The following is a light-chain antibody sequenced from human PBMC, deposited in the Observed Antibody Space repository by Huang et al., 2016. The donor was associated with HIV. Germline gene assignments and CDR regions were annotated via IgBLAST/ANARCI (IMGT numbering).Light chain of an antibody. V-gene: IGKV3-11*01. CDR2: DAS. J-gene: IGKJ4*01. CDR1: QSVSSS. Sequence: EIVLTQAPATLSLSPGDRATLSCRASQSVSSSLAWYQQQPGQAPRLLIYDASNRAAGIPARFSGSGSGTDFTLTISSLEPEDFVVYYCQQRSNWPPLTFGGGTKVEIK. CDR3: QQRSNWPPLT.